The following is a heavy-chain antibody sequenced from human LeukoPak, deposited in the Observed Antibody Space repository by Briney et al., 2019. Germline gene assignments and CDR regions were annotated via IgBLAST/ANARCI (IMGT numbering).Heavy chain of an antibody. V-gene: IGHV3-21*01. CDR1: GFTFNSYS. D-gene: IGHD6-13*01. CDR2: LSSSSGYI. J-gene: IGHJ4*02. Sequence: AGTLRFYCAAFGFTFNSYSLNWVRQAQGKGLEWVSSLSSSSGYIYYTDSVKGRFTISIDTAKNSLYLQMDSLRAEDTAVYYCARDPKYSNSWFFDYWGQGTLVTVSS. CDR3: ARDPKYSNSWFFDY.